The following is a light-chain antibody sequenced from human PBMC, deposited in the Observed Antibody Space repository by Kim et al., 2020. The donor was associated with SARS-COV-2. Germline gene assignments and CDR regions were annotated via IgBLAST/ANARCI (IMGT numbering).Light chain of an antibody. J-gene: IGKJ1*01. CDR1: RRVGSS. V-gene: IGKV3-11*01. CDR3: QQRGNWPLT. Sequence: LLPGERATLSFRASRRVGSSFAWYQQKPGQAPRRLIYDTFSRATGIPARFSASGSGTDFTLTISSLEPEDFAVYYCQQRGNWPLTFGQGTRVEIK. CDR2: DTF.